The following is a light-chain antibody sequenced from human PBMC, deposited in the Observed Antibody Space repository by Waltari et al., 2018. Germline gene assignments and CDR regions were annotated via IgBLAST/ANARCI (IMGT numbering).Light chain of an antibody. CDR2: DAS. V-gene: IGKV3-15*01. CDR3: QQYNNWPLYT. Sequence: EAMMTQSTATLSVSPGDRATPSCRASQSVSNNVAWFQQKPGQAPSLLIYDASTRATGVPARFSGSGSGTEFTLTISSLQTEDFAVYYCQQYNNWPLYTFGQGTKLEIK. CDR1: QSVSNN. J-gene: IGKJ2*01.